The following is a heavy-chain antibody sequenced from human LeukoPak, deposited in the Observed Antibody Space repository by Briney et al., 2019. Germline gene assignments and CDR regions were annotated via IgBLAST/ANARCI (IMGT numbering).Heavy chain of an antibody. CDR3: ARDPTWDMVRGVMPEYYFDY. CDR2: ISSSSSYI. D-gene: IGHD3-10*01. CDR1: GFTFSSYS. J-gene: IGHJ4*02. V-gene: IGHV3-21*04. Sequence: PGGSLRLSCAASGFTFSSYSMNWVRQAPGKGLEWVSSISSSSSYIYYADSVKGRFTISRDNAKNSLYLQMNSLRAEDTAVYYCARDPTWDMVRGVMPEYYFDYWGQGTLVTVSS.